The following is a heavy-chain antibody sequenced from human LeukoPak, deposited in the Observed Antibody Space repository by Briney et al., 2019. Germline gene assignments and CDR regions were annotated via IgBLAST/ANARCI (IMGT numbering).Heavy chain of an antibody. Sequence: GESLKISCKGSGYSFTTYWIGWVRQMPGKGLEWMGILYPGDSDTRYSPSFQGQVTISADKSINTAYLQWSSLKASDTAIYYCARSSSSASYYGFDVWGQGTTVTVSS. CDR1: GYSFTTYW. D-gene: IGHD6-13*01. V-gene: IGHV5-51*01. CDR3: ARSSSSASYYGFDV. CDR2: LYPGDSDT. J-gene: IGHJ6*02.